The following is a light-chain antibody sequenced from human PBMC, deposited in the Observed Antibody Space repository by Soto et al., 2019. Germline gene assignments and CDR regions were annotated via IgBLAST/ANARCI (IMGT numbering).Light chain of an antibody. CDR2: EVS. CDR1: SSDFGGYNY. V-gene: IGLV2-14*01. Sequence: QSVLTQPASVSGSPGQSITISCTGTSSDFGGYNYVSWYQQHPGKAPKLMIYEVSNRPLGVSNRFSGSKSGNTASLTISGLQAEDEADYYCTSYTSSSTLDVFGTGTRSPS. CDR3: TSYTSSSTLDV. J-gene: IGLJ1*01.